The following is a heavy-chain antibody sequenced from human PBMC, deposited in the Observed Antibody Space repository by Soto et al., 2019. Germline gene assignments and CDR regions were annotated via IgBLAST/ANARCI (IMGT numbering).Heavy chain of an antibody. CDR3: ARAPGYEILKLYAKADYFFYD. J-gene: IGHJ4*02. Sequence: PSETLSLTCTVSGGSISSGGYYWSWIRQHPGKGLEWIGYIYYSGSTYYNPSLKSRVTISVDTSKNQFSLKLSSVTAADTAVYYCARAPGYEILKLYAKADYFFYDWGQGTLVTVSS. CDR1: GGSISSGGYY. V-gene: IGHV4-31*03. CDR2: IYYSGST. D-gene: IGHD2-8*01.